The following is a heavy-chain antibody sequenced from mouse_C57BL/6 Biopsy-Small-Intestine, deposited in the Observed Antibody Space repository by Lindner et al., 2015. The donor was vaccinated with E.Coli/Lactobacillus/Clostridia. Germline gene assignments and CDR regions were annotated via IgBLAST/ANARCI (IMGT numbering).Heavy chain of an antibody. CDR1: GYTFTSYW. CDR3: ALYDYDDGSAY. D-gene: IGHD2-4*01. CDR2: IYTGSGST. J-gene: IGHJ3*01. Sequence: VQLQESGAELVKPGTSVRMSCKASGYTFTSYWITWVKQRPGQGLEWLGDIYTGSGSTNYNEKFKSKATLTVDTSSSTAYMQLSSLTSEDSAVYYCALYDYDDGSAYWGQGTLVTVSA. V-gene: IGHV1-55*01.